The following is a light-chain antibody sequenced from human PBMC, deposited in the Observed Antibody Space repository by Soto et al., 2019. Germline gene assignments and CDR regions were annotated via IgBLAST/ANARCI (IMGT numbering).Light chain of an antibody. Sequence: EIVMTQSPATMSVSSVSCVSLSCRGSQTVPSRIAWYQQKPGQAPSLLIYGASTRATGVPDRFSGTGSGTEFTLTISSLKSEDYAVYYCQQYKSWPPITFGQGTRLEIK. CDR2: GAS. V-gene: IGKV3-15*01. CDR1: QTVPSR. CDR3: QQYKSWPPIT. J-gene: IGKJ5*01.